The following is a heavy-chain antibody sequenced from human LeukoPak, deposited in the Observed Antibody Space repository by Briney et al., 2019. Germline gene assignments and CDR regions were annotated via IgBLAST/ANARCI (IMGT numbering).Heavy chain of an antibody. CDR1: GGSISSGDYY. CDR2: IYYSGST. Sequence: PSHTLSLTCTVSGGSISSGDYYWSWIHQPPGKGLEWIGYIYYSGSTYYNPSLKSRVTISVDTSKNQFSLKLSSVTAADTAVYYCARSGYSYGYVVDYWGQGTLVTVSS. J-gene: IGHJ4*02. D-gene: IGHD5-18*01. V-gene: IGHV4-30-4*01. CDR3: ARSGYSYGYVVDY.